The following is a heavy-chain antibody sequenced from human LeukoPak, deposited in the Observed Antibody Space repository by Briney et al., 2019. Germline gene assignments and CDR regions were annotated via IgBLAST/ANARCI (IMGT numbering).Heavy chain of an antibody. CDR1: GGTFSSYA. CDR3: AREGPGSGWYGIDY. V-gene: IGHV1-69*13. D-gene: IGHD6-19*01. CDR2: IIPIFGTA. Sequence: ASVKVSCKASGGTFSSYAISWVRQAPGQGLEWMGGIIPIFGTANYAQKFQGRVTITADESTSTAYMELSSLRSEDTAVYYRAREGPGSGWYGIDYWGQGTLVTVSS. J-gene: IGHJ4*02.